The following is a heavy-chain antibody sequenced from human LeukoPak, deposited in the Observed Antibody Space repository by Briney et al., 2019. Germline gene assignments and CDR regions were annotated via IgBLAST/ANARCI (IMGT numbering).Heavy chain of an antibody. J-gene: IGHJ6*03. CDR3: ARDTCGSGSSGCYYYMDV. D-gene: IGHD3-10*01. V-gene: IGHV4-4*07. CDR1: GGSISSYY. CDR2: IYTSGST. Sequence: SETLSLTCTVSGGSISSYYWSWIRQPAGKGLEWIGRIYTSGSTNYNPSLKSRVTMSVDTSKNQFSLKLSSVTAADTAVYYCARDTCGSGSSGCYYYMDVWGKGTTVTISS.